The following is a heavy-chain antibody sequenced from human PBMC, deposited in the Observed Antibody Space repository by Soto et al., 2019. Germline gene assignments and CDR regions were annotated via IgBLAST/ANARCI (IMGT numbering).Heavy chain of an antibody. CDR2: IYHSGST. D-gene: IGHD3-22*01. V-gene: IGHV4-30-2*01. CDR1: GGSISSGGYS. Sequence: TSETLSLTCAVSGGSISSGGYSWSWIRQPPGKGPEWIGYIYHSGSTYYNPSLKSRVTISVDRSKNQFSLKLSSVTAADTAVYYCARGVHYYDSSGYLTVWGQGTTVTVSS. CDR3: ARGVHYYDSSGYLTV. J-gene: IGHJ6*02.